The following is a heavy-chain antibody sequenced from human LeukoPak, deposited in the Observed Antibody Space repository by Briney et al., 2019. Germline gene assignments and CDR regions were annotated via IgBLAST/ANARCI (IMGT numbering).Heavy chain of an antibody. CDR2: ISSSSSYI. CDR1: GFTFSSYA. V-gene: IGHV3-21*01. CDR3: ARAAGGVYYMDV. Sequence: GGSLRLSCAASGFTFSSYAMSWVRQAPGKGLEWVSSISSSSSYIYYADSVKGRFTISRDNAKNSLYLQMNSLRAEDTAVYYCARAAGGVYYMDVWGKGTTVTVSS. D-gene: IGHD6-13*01. J-gene: IGHJ6*03.